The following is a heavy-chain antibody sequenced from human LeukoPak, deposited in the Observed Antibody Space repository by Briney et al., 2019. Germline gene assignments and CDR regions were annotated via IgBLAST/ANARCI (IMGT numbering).Heavy chain of an antibody. D-gene: IGHD3-3*02. CDR3: ARGLSPRTIDY. Sequence: PGGSLRLSCAASGFAFISYSINWVRQAPGKGLEWVANIKQDGSEKHYVDSVKGRFTISRDNAKNSLYLQMNSLRAEDTAVYYCARGLSPRTIDYWGQGTLVTVSS. J-gene: IGHJ4*02. CDR1: GFAFISYS. V-gene: IGHV3-7*04. CDR2: IKQDGSEK.